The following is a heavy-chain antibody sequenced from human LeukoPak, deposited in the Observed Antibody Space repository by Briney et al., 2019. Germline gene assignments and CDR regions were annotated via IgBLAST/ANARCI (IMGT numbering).Heavy chain of an antibody. Sequence: GGSLRLSCAASGFTLSSYAMSWVRQAPGKGLEWVSAISGSGGSTYYADSVKGRFTISRDNSKNTLYLQMNSLRAEDTAVYYCAKAYYYDSSGFTHAFDIWGQGTMVTVSS. CDR1: GFTLSSYA. V-gene: IGHV3-23*01. D-gene: IGHD3-22*01. J-gene: IGHJ3*02. CDR2: ISGSGGST. CDR3: AKAYYYDSSGFTHAFDI.